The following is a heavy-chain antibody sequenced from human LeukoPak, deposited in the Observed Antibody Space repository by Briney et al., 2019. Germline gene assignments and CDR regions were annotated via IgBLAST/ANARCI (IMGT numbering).Heavy chain of an antibody. CDR3: TKERRRDDILTGSFSD. CDR2: IKQDGSEK. D-gene: IGHD3-9*01. Sequence: GGSPRLSCAASGFTFSSYWMSWVRQAPGKGLEWVANIKQDGSEKYYVDSVKGRFTISRDNAKNSLYLQMNSLRAEDTAVYYCTKERRRDDILTGSFSDWGQGILVTVSS. J-gene: IGHJ4*02. V-gene: IGHV3-7*01. CDR1: GFTFSSYW.